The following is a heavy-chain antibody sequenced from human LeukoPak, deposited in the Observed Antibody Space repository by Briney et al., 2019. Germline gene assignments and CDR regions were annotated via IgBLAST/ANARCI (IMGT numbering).Heavy chain of an antibody. CDR3: ARQTEYYYDSSGCFDY. V-gene: IGHV4-39*01. J-gene: IGHJ4*02. Sequence: SQTLSLTCTVSGGSISSSSYYWGWIRQPPGKGLEWIGSIYYSGSTYYNPSLKSRVTISVDTSKNQFSLKLSSVTAADTAVYYCARQTEYYYDSSGCFDYWGQGTLVTVSS. CDR2: IYYSGST. CDR1: GGSISSSSYY. D-gene: IGHD3-22*01.